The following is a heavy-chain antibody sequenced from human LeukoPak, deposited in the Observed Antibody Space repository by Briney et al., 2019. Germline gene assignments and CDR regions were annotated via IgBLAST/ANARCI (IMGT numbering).Heavy chain of an antibody. V-gene: IGHV1-2*02. Sequence: ASVKVSCKASGYTFTGCYMHWVRQAPGQGLEWMRWINPNSGGTNYAQKFRGRVTMTRDTSISTAYMEPSRMRSDDTAVYYCARDRVQYQLLYYLDYWGQGTLVTVSS. J-gene: IGHJ4*02. CDR2: INPNSGGT. CDR1: GYTFTGCY. D-gene: IGHD2-2*02. CDR3: ARDRVQYQLLYYLDY.